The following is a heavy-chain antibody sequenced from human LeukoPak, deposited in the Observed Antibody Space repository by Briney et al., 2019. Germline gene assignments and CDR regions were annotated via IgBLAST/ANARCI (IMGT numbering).Heavy chain of an antibody. Sequence: PLASVKVSCKASGYTFTGYYMHWVRQAPGQGLEWMGWVTPNSGGTNYAQRFQGRVTMTRDTSISTAYMELNRLRSDDTAVYYCAREAYGSGSFRTDYYYMDVWGKGTTVTISS. V-gene: IGHV1-2*02. CDR2: VTPNSGGT. D-gene: IGHD3-10*01. CDR3: AREAYGSGSFRTDYYYMDV. J-gene: IGHJ6*03. CDR1: GYTFTGYY.